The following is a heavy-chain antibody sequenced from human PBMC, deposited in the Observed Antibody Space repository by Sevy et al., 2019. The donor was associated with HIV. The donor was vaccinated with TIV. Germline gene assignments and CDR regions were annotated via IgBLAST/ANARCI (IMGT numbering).Heavy chain of an antibody. J-gene: IGHJ4*02. CDR3: ARQGRRDGYNYDGFDY. V-gene: IGHV4-39*01. Sequence: SETLSLTCTVSGGSISSSSYYWGWIRQPPGKGLEWIGSIYYSGSTYYNPSLKSRVTISVDTSKNQFSLKLSSVTAADTAVYYSARQGRRDGYNYDGFDYWGQGTLVTVSS. CDR2: IYYSGST. D-gene: IGHD5-12*01. CDR1: GGSISSSSYY.